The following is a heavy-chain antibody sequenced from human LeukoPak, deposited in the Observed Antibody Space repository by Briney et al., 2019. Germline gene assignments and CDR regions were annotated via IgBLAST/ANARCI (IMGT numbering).Heavy chain of an antibody. Sequence: GSLRLSCAASGFPFSSHGMSWVRQAPGKGLEWIGEINHSGSTNYNPSLKSRVTISVDTSKNQFSLKLSSVTAADTAVYYCARVCVTTVTKTNWFDPWGQGTLVTVSS. CDR3: ARVCVTTVTKTNWFDP. CDR2: INHSGST. J-gene: IGHJ5*02. D-gene: IGHD4-17*01. CDR1: GFPFSSHG. V-gene: IGHV4-34*01.